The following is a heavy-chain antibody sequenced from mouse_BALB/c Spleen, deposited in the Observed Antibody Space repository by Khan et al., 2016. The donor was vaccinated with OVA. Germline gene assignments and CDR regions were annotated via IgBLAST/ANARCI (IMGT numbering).Heavy chain of an antibody. D-gene: IGHD3-3*01. CDR3: ERGGDNGTMDC. J-gene: IGHJ4*01. V-gene: IGHV9-3-1*01. Sequence: QIQLVQSGPELKKPGETVQISCKASGFTFTKYGMNWVKQAPGKGLKWMGWINTYTGEPTFADDFKGRFAFSLETSASTAYLQINSLKNEDTATXFGERGGDNGTMDCWGQGTSVTVSS. CDR2: INTYTGEP. CDR1: GFTFTKYG.